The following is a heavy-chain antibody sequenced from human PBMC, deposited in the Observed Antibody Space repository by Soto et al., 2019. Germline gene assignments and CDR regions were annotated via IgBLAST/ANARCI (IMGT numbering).Heavy chain of an antibody. V-gene: IGHV5-10-1*01. J-gene: IGHJ6*02. D-gene: IGHD4-4*01. CDR1: GYNLASYW. CDR3: ARVGHDYSNSGMDV. CDR2: IDPSDSRT. Sequence: PGESLKISCKGSGYNLASYWINWVRQMPGKGLEWMGKIDPSDSRTTYSPSFQGHVTISVDKSISTAYVQWSSLMASDTAMYYCARVGHDYSNSGMDVWGQGTTVTVSS.